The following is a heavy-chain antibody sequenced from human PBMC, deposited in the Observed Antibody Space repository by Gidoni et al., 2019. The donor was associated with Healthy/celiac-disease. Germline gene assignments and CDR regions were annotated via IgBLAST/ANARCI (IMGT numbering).Heavy chain of an antibody. CDR3: ARVRQQDSSGYYFGFDY. D-gene: IGHD3-22*01. J-gene: IGHJ4*02. Sequence: EVQLVESGGGLVKPGGSLRLSCAASGFTFSSYSMNWVRQAPGKGLEWVSSISRSSSYIYYADSVKGRFTISRDNAKNSLYLQMNSLRAEDTAVYYCARVRQQDSSGYYFGFDYWGQGTLVTVSS. CDR1: GFTFSSYS. V-gene: IGHV3-21*01. CDR2: ISRSSSYI.